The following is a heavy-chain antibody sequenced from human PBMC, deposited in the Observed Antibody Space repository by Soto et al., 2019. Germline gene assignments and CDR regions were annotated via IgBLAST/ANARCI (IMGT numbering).Heavy chain of an antibody. CDR1: GGSVSSGSYY. CDR2: IYYSGST. Sequence: SETLSLTCTVSGGSVSSGSYYWSWIRQPPGKGLEWIGYIYYSGSTNYNPSLKSRVTISVDTSKNQFSLKLSSVTAADTAVYYCARAIFGVVITPNYYYGMDVWGQGTTVTVSS. V-gene: IGHV4-61*01. J-gene: IGHJ6*02. D-gene: IGHD3-3*01. CDR3: ARAIFGVVITPNYYYGMDV.